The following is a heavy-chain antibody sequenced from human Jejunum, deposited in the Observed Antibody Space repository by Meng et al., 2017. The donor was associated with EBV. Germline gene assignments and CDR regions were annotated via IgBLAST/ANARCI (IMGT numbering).Heavy chain of an antibody. Sequence: QGQLQESGPGLVKPSEPLACPCTVSGVSMSNFYWSWFRQPPGKGLEWIGYIYYSVSTNYNPSLKSRVTISVDTSKNQFSLSLSSVTAADTAVYYCARGGGRPEYWGQGILVTVSS. CDR2: IYYSVST. CDR1: GVSMSNFY. CDR3: ARGGGRPEY. V-gene: IGHV4-59*01. J-gene: IGHJ4*02. D-gene: IGHD3-10*01.